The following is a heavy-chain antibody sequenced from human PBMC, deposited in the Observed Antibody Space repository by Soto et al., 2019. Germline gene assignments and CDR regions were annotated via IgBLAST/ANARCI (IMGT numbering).Heavy chain of an antibody. Sequence: ALILSFAASGFTFSSYAMHWVRQAPGKGLEWVAVISYDGSNKYYADSVKGRFTISRDNSKNTLYLQMNSLRAEDTAVYYCARDCGEGSYYYYGMDVWGQGTTVTVSS. CDR2: ISYDGSNK. V-gene: IGHV3-30-3*01. CDR3: ARDCGEGSYYYYGMDV. J-gene: IGHJ6*02. CDR1: GFTFSSYA.